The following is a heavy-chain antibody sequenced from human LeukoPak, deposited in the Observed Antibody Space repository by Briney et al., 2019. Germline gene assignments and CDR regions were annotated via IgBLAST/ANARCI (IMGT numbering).Heavy chain of an antibody. CDR1: GFTFDDYA. V-gene: IGHV3-9*01. CDR2: ISWNSGSI. D-gene: IGHD2-2*01. J-gene: IGHJ4*02. CDR3: AKGYCSSTSCYAFPY. Sequence: PGGSLRLSCAASGFTFDDYAMHWVRRAPGKGLEWVSGISWNSGSIGYADSVKGRFTISRDNAKNSLYLQMNSLRAEDTALYYCAKGYCSSTSCYAFPYWGQGTLVTVSS.